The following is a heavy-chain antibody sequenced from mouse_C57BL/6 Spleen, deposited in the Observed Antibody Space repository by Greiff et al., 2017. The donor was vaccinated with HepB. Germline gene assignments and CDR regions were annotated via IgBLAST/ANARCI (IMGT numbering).Heavy chain of an antibody. J-gene: IGHJ3*01. Sequence: VQLKESGAELVKPGASVKISCKASGYAFSSYWMNWVKQRPGKGLEWIGQIYPGDGDTNYNGKFKGKATLTADKSSSTAYMQLSSLTSEDSAVYFCAKREGYDGYSGFAYWGQGTLVTVSA. CDR2: IYPGDGDT. D-gene: IGHD2-3*01. CDR1: GYAFSSYW. CDR3: AKREGYDGYSGFAY. V-gene: IGHV1-80*01.